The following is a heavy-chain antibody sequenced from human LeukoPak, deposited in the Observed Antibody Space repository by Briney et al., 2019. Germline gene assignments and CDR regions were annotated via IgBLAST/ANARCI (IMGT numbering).Heavy chain of an antibody. CDR1: GFTFSSYG. CDR3: AKDARGDGGWYGFGGQIFHGMDV. D-gene: IGHD6-19*01. CDR2: ISYDGDNK. Sequence: PGESLRLSCAASGFTFSSYGMHWVRQAPGKGLEWVAVISYDGDNKYYADSVKGRFTISRDNSKNTLYLQMNSLRAEDTAVYYCAKDARGDGGWYGFGGQIFHGMDVWGQGTTVTVSS. V-gene: IGHV3-30*18. J-gene: IGHJ6*02.